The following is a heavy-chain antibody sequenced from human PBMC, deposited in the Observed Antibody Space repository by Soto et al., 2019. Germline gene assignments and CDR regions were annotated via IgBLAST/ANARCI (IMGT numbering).Heavy chain of an antibody. CDR1: GFTFSSYS. CDR3: AREVDGAQYGSGSYWFDP. CDR2: ISSSSSTI. D-gene: IGHD3-10*01. V-gene: IGHV3-48*02. Sequence: PGGSLRLSCAASGFTFSSYSMNWVRQAPGKGLEWVSYISSSSSTIYYADSVKGRFTISRDNAKNSLYLQMNSLRDEDTAVYYCAREVDGAQYGSGSYWFDPWGQGTLVTVSS. J-gene: IGHJ5*02.